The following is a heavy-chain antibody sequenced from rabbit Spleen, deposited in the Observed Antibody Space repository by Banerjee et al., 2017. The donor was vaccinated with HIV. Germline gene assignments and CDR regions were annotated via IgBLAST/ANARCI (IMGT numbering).Heavy chain of an antibody. Sequence: QSLEESGGGLVQPEGSLTLTCTASGFSFSSSYYMCWVRQAPGKGLEWIACIYAGSSGSTYYATWAKGRFTISKTSSTTVTLRMTSLTAADTATYFCARDLVGVIGWNFYLWGPGTLVTVS. D-gene: IGHD1-1*01. CDR2: IYAGSSGST. CDR1: GFSFSSSYY. J-gene: IGHJ4*01. CDR3: ARDLVGVIGWNFYL. V-gene: IGHV1S40*01.